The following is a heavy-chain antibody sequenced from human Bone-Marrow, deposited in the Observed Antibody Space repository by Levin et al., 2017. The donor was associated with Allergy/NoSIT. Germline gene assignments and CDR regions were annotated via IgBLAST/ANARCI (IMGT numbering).Heavy chain of an antibody. CDR1: GFTFSDYY. CDR2: ISSSGSTI. CDR3: ARVHFSTKVTFYYFDY. D-gene: IGHD4-11*01. V-gene: IGHV3-11*01. Sequence: PGGSLRLSCAASGFTFSDYYMSWIRQAPGKGLEWVSYISSSGSTIYYADSVKGRFTISRDNAKNSLYLQMNSLRAEDTAVYYCARVHFSTKVTFYYFDYWGQGTLVTVSS. J-gene: IGHJ4*02.